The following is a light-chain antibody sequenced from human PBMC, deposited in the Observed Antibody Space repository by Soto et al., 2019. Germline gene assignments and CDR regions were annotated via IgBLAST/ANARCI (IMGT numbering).Light chain of an antibody. Sequence: ELVLTRSPGPLSLSPVALATSSCGASQSVSNNYLAWYQQKPGQAPRLLIYVASNRATGLPDRFSGSGSGTVFPLTISRLEPEDFAVYYCQQYGSSGTFGGGTKVDIK. J-gene: IGKJ4*02. CDR1: QSVSNNY. CDR2: VAS. CDR3: QQYGSSGT. V-gene: IGKV3-20*01.